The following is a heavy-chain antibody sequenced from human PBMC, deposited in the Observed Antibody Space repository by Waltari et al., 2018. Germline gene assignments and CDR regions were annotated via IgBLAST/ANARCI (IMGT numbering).Heavy chain of an antibody. CDR3: ARGGGGDWEWFDP. D-gene: IGHD2-21*02. J-gene: IGHJ5*02. Sequence: QVQLQESGPRLVKPSETLSLICTVSSGSISSYYWSWIRQPPGKGLDWIGYIYYTGSTNFNPSLNSRVTMSVATSKNQFSLKLSSVTAADTAVYYCARGGGGDWEWFDPWGQGTLVTVSS. CDR2: IYYTGST. V-gene: IGHV4-59*01. CDR1: SGSISSYY.